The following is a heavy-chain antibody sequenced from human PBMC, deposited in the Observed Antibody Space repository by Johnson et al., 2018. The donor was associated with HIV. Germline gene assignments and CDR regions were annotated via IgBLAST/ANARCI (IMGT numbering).Heavy chain of an antibody. Sequence: VQLVESGGGLVQPGGSLRLSCAASGFTFSSYAMSWVRQAPGKGLEWVANIKQDGSEKYYVDSVKGRFTISRDNAKNSLYLQMNSLRAEDTAVYYCARDQSEVDAFDIWGQGTMVTVSS. J-gene: IGHJ3*02. CDR3: ARDQSEVDAFDI. V-gene: IGHV3-7*01. CDR1: GFTFSSYA. CDR2: IKQDGSEK.